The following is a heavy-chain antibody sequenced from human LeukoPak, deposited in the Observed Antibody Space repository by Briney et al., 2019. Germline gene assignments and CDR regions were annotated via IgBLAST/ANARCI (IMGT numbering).Heavy chain of an antibody. CDR2: IYHSGST. Sequence: SETLSLTCTVSGYSISSGYYWGWIRQPPGKGLEWIGSIYHSGSTYYNPSLKSRVTISVDTSKNQFSLKLISVTAADTAVYYCARADYSSTWSHDYYYMDVWGKGTTVTVSS. V-gene: IGHV4-38-2*02. J-gene: IGHJ6*03. D-gene: IGHD6-13*01. CDR3: ARADYSSTWSHDYYYMDV. CDR1: GYSISSGYY.